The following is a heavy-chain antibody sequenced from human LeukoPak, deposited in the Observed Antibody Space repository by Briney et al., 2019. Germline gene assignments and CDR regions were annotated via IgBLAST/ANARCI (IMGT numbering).Heavy chain of an antibody. V-gene: IGHV3-74*01. CDR3: ESLYSSSQFDY. CDR2: INGDGSST. J-gene: IGHJ4*02. CDR1: GFTFSSYW. D-gene: IGHD6-13*01. Sequence: GGSLRLSCAASGFTFSSYWMHWVRQAPGKGLVWVSRINGDGSSTSYADSVKGRFTISRDNAKNTLYLQMNSLRAEDTAVYYCESLYSSSQFDYWGQGTLVTVSS.